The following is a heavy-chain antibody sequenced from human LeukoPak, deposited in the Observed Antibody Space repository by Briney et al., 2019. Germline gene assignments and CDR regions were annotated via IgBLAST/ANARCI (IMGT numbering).Heavy chain of an antibody. J-gene: IGHJ5*02. Sequence: GGSLRLSCAASGFTFSYYTMGWVRQAPGKGLEWVSSISSTGSSIYYADSVKGRFTISRDNAKNSLYLQMSSLRVEDTAVYYCARDDVAWNDVHWFDPWGQGTLVTVSS. CDR1: GFTFSYYT. CDR2: ISSTGSSI. D-gene: IGHD1-1*01. V-gene: IGHV3-21*01. CDR3: ARDDVAWNDVHWFDP.